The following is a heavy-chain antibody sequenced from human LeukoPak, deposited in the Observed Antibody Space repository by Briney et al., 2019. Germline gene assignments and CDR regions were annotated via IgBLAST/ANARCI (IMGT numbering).Heavy chain of an antibody. CDR2: ISISSSTI. Sequence: GGSLRLSCAASGFTFSTYSMNWVRQAPGKGLECVSYISISSSTIYYADSVKGRFTISRDNAKNSLYLQMNSLRAEDTAVYYCARVYGEGGYWGQGTLVTVSS. CDR3: ARVYGEGGY. CDR1: GFTFSTYS. V-gene: IGHV3-48*01. J-gene: IGHJ4*02. D-gene: IGHD3-10*01.